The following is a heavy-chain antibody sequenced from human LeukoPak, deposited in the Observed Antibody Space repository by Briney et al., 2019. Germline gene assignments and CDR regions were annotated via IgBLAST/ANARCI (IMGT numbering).Heavy chain of an antibody. V-gene: IGHV3-23*01. D-gene: IGHD1-26*01. CDR3: AKGNKSGESYYNNWFDP. J-gene: IGHJ5*02. Sequence: GGSLRLSCAASGFTFSSYAMSWVRQAPGKGLEWVSAISGSGGSTYYADSVKGRFTISRDNSKNTLYLQMNSLRAEDTAVYYCAKGNKSGESYYNNWFDPWGQGTLVTVSS. CDR1: GFTFSSYA. CDR2: ISGSGGST.